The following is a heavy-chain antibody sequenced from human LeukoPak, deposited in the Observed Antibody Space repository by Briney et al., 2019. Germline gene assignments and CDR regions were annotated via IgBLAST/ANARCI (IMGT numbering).Heavy chain of an antibody. Sequence: EGSLRLSCAASGFTFGDYYMSWIRQAPGKGLEWVSYISSSASTIYYADSVKGRFTISRDNAKNVLYLQMNSLRAEDTAVYYCARDLLADWTTLNTCFELWGQGTLVTVSS. D-gene: IGHD4-11*01. J-gene: IGHJ4*02. V-gene: IGHV3-11*01. CDR2: ISSSASTI. CDR3: ARDLLADWTTLNTCFEL. CDR1: GFTFGDYY.